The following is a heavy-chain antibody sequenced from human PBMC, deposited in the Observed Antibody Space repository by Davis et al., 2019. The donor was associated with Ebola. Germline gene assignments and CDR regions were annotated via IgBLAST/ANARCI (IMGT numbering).Heavy chain of an antibody. V-gene: IGHV1-2*02. CDR3: AKESLGYCSSTSCYYNLRPHPNAFDI. Sequence: ASVKVSCKASGYTFTGYYMHWVRQAPGQGLEWMGWINPNSGGTNYAQKFQGRVTMTRDTSISTAYMELSRLRSDDTAVYYCAKESLGYCSSTSCYYNLRPHPNAFDIWGQGTMVTVSS. D-gene: IGHD2-2*01. J-gene: IGHJ3*02. CDR2: INPNSGGT. CDR1: GYTFTGYY.